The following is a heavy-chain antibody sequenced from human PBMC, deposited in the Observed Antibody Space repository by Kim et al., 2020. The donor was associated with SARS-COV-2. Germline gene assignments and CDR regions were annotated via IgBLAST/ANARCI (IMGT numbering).Heavy chain of an antibody. Sequence: AQTAQGRVTMTQDTSTSTAYMGLRSLRSDDTAVYYCARERNWFDPWGQGTLVTVSS. J-gene: IGHJ5*02. V-gene: IGHV1-18*01. CDR3: ARERNWFDP.